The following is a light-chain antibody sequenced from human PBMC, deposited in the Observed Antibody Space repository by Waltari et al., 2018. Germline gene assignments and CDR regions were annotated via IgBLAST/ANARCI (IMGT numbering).Light chain of an antibody. CDR3: QQYNPYSTWT. Sequence: DIQMTQSPSTLSASVGDRVTITCRPSQSVSTWLAWYQQKPGKAPKLLIYKTSSLDSGVPSRFSGSGSGTEFTLTISSLQPDDFATYYCQQYNPYSTWTFGQGTRVEVK. V-gene: IGKV1-5*03. J-gene: IGKJ1*01. CDR2: KTS. CDR1: QSVSTW.